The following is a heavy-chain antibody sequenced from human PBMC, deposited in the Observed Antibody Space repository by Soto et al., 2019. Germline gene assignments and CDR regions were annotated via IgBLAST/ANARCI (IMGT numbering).Heavy chain of an antibody. CDR3: ARHVASTVTTSDWFDP. V-gene: IGHV3-30-3*01. CDR2: ISYDGSTI. CDR1: GFTFSSHA. D-gene: IGHD4-4*01. J-gene: IGHJ5*02. Sequence: QSGGSLRLSCAASGFTFSSHAMHWVRQAPGKGLEWVAIISYDGSTIFYGDSVKGRFTISRDNSKNTLYLHMSSLRPDDTAVYFCARHVASTVTTSDWFDPWGQGTLVTVSS.